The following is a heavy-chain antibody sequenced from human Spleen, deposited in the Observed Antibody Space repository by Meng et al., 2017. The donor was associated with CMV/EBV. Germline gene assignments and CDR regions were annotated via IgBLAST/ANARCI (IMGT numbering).Heavy chain of an antibody. J-gene: IGHJ6*02. CDR3: ARVFAPAAAGGLNLFYYYYGMDV. D-gene: IGHD2-2*01. V-gene: IGHV1-2*02. CDR2: INPNSGGT. CDR1: GYTFTGYY. Sequence: ASVKVSCKASGYTFTGYYMHWVRQAPGQGLEWMGWINPNSGGTNYAQKFQGRVTMTRDTSIITAYMELSRLRSDDTAVYYCARVFAPAAAGGLNLFYYYYGMDVWGQGTTVTVSS.